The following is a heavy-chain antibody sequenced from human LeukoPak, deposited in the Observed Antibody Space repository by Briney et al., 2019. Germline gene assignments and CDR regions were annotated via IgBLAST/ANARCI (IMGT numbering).Heavy chain of an antibody. CDR2: IYTSGST. V-gene: IGHV4-4*07. J-gene: IGHJ4*02. CDR1: GGSISSYY. CDR3: AREIFTYYYDSSGYYLRSKFDY. Sequence: PSETLSLTCTVSGGSISSYYWSWIRQPAGKGLEWIGRIYTSGSTNYNSSLKSRVTMSVDTSKNQFSLKLSSVTAADTAVYYCAREIFTYYYDSSGYYLRSKFDYWGQGTLVTVSS. D-gene: IGHD3-22*01.